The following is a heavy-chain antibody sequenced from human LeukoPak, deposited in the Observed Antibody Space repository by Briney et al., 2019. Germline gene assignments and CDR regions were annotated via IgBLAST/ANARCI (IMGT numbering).Heavy chain of an antibody. D-gene: IGHD3-22*01. V-gene: IGHV3-23*01. CDR2: ISASGDNT. CDR3: AKRDSSGYYYGAFDI. Sequence: GRSLRLSCAASGFTFSSYGMHWVRQAPGKGLEWVSTISASGDNTYYADSVKGRFTISRDNSKNTLYLQMNSLRAEDTAVYYCAKRDSSGYYYGAFDIWAKGQWSPSLQ. CDR1: GFTFSSYG. J-gene: IGHJ3*02.